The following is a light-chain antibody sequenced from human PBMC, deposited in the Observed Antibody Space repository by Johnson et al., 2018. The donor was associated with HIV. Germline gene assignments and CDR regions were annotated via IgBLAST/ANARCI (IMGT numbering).Light chain of an antibody. J-gene: IGLJ1*01. CDR3: GTWDSSLSATV. V-gene: IGLV1-51*02. CDR2: ANN. Sequence: SGSSSNIGNNYVSWYQQLPGTAPKLLIYANNKRPSGIPDRFSGSKSGTSATLGITGLQTVDEADYYCGTWDSSLSATVFGTGTKFTVL. CDR1: SSNIGNNY.